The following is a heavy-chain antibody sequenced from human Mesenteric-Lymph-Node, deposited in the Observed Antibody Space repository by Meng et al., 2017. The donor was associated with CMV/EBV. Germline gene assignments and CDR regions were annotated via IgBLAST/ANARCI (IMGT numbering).Heavy chain of an antibody. CDR1: GFTFSIYS. CDR2: ISSSSSYI. J-gene: IGHJ4*02. V-gene: IGHV3-21*01. CDR3: AKDHWRLAAAGSHFDY. Sequence: GESLKISCAASGFTFSIYSMNWVRQAPGKGLEWVSSISSSSSYIYYADSVKGRFTISRDNAKNSLYLQMNSLRAEDTAVYYCAKDHWRLAAAGSHFDYWGQGTLVTVSS. D-gene: IGHD6-13*01.